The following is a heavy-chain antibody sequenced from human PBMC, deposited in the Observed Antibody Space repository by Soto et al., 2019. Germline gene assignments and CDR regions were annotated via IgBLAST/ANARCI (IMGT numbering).Heavy chain of an antibody. J-gene: IGHJ4*02. V-gene: IGHV4-59*01. CDR3: ARAPWGSTNWFPFDY. CDR1: GGSISSYY. CDR2: IYYSGST. D-gene: IGHD6-13*01. Sequence: QVQLQESGPGLVKPSETLSLTCTVSGGSISSYYWSWIRQPPGKGLEGIGYIYYSGSTNYNPSLKSRVTISVDTSKNQFSLKLSSVTAAATAVYYCARAPWGSTNWFPFDYWGQGILVTVSS.